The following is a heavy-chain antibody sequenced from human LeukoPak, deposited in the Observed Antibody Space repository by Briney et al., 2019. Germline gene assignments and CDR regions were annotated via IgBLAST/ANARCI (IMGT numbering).Heavy chain of an antibody. CDR3: ARDFSSSSTVYYYYYMDV. CDR1: GGSISSRPYY. V-gene: IGHV4-39*07. CDR2: ISYSGTT. J-gene: IGHJ6*03. Sequence: PSETLSLTCTVSGGSISSRPYYWGWVRQPPGKGLEWIGTISYSGTTYYSPSLKSRVAISLDTSKNQFSLKLSSVTAADTAIYYCARDFSSSSTVYYYYYMDVWGKGTTVTVSS. D-gene: IGHD6-6*01.